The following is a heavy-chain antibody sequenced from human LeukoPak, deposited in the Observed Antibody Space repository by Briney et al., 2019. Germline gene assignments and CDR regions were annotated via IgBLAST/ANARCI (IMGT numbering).Heavy chain of an antibody. CDR3: ARASTAMVIGAFDI. CDR2: ISSSSSYI. D-gene: IGHD5-18*01. V-gene: IGHV3-21*01. CDR1: GFTFSSYS. J-gene: IGHJ3*02. Sequence: GGSLRLSCAASGFTFSSYSMTWVRQAPGKGQEWVSSISSSSSYIYYADSVKGRFTISRDNAKNSLYLQMNSLRAEDTAVYYCARASTAMVIGAFDIWGQGTMVTVSS.